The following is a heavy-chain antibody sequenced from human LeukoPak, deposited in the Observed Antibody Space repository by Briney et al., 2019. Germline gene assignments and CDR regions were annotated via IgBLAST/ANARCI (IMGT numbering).Heavy chain of an antibody. CDR1: GSTFTGYY. V-gene: IGHV1-2*02. Sequence: ASVKVSYKASGSTFTGYYMHWVRQAPGQGLEWMGWINPNSGGTNYAQKFQGRVTMTRDTSISTAYMELSRLRSDDTAVYYCARDISGSSSGYYYYYMDVWGKGTTVTVSS. D-gene: IGHD6-6*01. J-gene: IGHJ6*03. CDR3: ARDISGSSSGYYYYYMDV. CDR2: INPNSGGT.